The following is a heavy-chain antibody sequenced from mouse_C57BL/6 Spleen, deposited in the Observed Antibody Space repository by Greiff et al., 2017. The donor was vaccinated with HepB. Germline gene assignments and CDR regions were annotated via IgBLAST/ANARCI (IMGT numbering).Heavy chain of an antibody. CDR1: GFTFSDYY. D-gene: IGHD1-1*01. Sequence: EVNVVESEGGLVQPGSSMKLSCTASGFTFSDYYMAWVRQVPEKGLEWVANINYDGSSTYYLDSLKSRFIISRDNAKNILYLQMSSLKSEDTATYYCARGELLLGYFDVWGTGTTVTVSS. J-gene: IGHJ1*03. CDR3: ARGELLLGYFDV. CDR2: INYDGSST. V-gene: IGHV5-16*01.